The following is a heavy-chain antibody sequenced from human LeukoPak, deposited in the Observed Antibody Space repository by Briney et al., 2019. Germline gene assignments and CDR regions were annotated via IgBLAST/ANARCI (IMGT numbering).Heavy chain of an antibody. V-gene: IGHV4-59*01. CDR1: GGSISSYY. Sequence: SETLSLTCTVSGGSISSYYRNWIRQPPGEGLEWIGYIYYNGNTNYNPSLKSRVTISVATSKNQFSLKLSSVTAADTAVYYCAREGAYSGWFDSWGQGTLVTVSS. CDR2: IYYNGNT. J-gene: IGHJ5*01. D-gene: IGHD3-16*01. CDR3: AREGAYSGWFDS.